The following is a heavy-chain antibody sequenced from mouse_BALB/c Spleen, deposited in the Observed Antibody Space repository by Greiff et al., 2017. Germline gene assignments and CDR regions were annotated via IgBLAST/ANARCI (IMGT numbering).Heavy chain of an antibody. V-gene: IGHV1S41*01. D-gene: IGHD2-12*01. J-gene: IGHJ3*01. Sequence: DLVKPGASVKLSCKASGYTFTSYWINWIKQRPGQGLEWIGRIAPGSGSTYYNEMFKGKATLTVETSSSTAYIQLSSLSSEDSAVYFCAREAYDGFAYWGQGTLVTVSA. CDR1: GYTFTSYW. CDR2: IAPGSGST. CDR3: AREAYDGFAY.